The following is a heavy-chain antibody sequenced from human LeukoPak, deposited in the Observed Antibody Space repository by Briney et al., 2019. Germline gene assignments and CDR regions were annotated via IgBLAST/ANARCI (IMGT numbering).Heavy chain of an antibody. CDR2: IYSGGST. CDR1: GFTVSSNY. Sequence: GGSLRLSCAASGFTVSSNYMSWVRQAPGKGLEWVSVIYSGGSTYYADSVKGRFTISRHNSENTLYLQMNSLRAEDTAVYYCARGMTNPFDYWGQGTLVTVSS. CDR3: ARGMTNPFDY. J-gene: IGHJ4*02. V-gene: IGHV3-53*04. D-gene: IGHD4-17*01.